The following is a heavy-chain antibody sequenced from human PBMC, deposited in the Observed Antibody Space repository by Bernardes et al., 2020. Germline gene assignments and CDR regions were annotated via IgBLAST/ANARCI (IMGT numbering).Heavy chain of an antibody. J-gene: IGHJ4*02. D-gene: IGHD1-26*01. CDR1: GGSISSSSYY. CDR2: IYYSGST. Sequence: SATLSLTCTVSGGSISSSSYYWGWLRQPPGKGLEWSGSIYYSGSTYYNPSLKSRVTISVDTSKNQFSLKLSSVTAADTAVYYCAREEVGATHLDYWGQGTLVTVSS. CDR3: AREEVGATHLDY. V-gene: IGHV4-39*02.